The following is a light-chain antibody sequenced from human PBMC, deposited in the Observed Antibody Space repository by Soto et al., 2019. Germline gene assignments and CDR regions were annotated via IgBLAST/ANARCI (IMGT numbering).Light chain of an antibody. J-gene: IGKJ5*01. CDR3: QQYNIWRSIS. CDR2: GAS. CDR1: QSVSSN. V-gene: IGKV3-15*01. Sequence: EIVMTQSPATQSVSPGERATLSCRASQSVSSNLAWYQQKPGQAPRLLIYGASTRATDIPARFSGSGSGTDFTLTISSLQSEDFAVYYCQQYNIWRSISFGQGTRLEIK.